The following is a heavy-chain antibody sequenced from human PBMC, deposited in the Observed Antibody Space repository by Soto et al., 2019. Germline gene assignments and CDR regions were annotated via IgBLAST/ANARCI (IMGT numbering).Heavy chain of an antibody. D-gene: IGHD3-16*01. Sequence: QLQLQESGPGLVKPSETLSLTCTVSGGSISSSSYYWDWIRQPPGQGLEWIGGIYYSGSTSSNPSLKRRVTISVDTSINQFSLKLSSVTAADTAVYFCATSRPWGELRAGWFDPWGQGTLVTVSS. CDR1: GGSISSSSYY. J-gene: IGHJ5*02. V-gene: IGHV4-39*01. CDR3: ATSRPWGELRAGWFDP. CDR2: IYYSGST.